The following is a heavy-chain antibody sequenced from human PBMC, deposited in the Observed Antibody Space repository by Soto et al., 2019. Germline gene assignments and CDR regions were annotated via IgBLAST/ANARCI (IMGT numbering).Heavy chain of an antibody. Sequence: GGSLRLSCAASGFTVSSNYMSWVRQAPGKGLEWVSVIYSGGSTYYADSVKGRFTISRDNSKNTLYLQMNSLRAEDTAVYYCARDNYSNYYYYYGMDVWGQGTTVTVSS. CDR2: IYSGGST. V-gene: IGHV3-66*01. CDR1: GFTVSSNY. CDR3: ARDNYSNYYYYYGMDV. J-gene: IGHJ6*02. D-gene: IGHD4-4*01.